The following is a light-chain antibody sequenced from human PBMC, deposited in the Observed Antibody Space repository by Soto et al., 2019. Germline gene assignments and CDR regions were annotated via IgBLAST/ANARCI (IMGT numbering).Light chain of an antibody. CDR3: SSYVGTYALL. V-gene: IGLV2-11*01. Sequence: QSVLTQPRSVSGSPGQSVTISCTGTSSDVGNYNYVSWYRHHPGKAPKVLIYDVSKRPSGVPDRFSGSKSGNTASLTVSGLQAEDEADYYCSSYVGTYALLLGGGTKLTVL. J-gene: IGLJ2*01. CDR2: DVS. CDR1: SSDVGNYNY.